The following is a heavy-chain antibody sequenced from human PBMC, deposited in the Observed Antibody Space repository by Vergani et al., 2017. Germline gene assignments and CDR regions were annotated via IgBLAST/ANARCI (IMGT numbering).Heavy chain of an antibody. D-gene: IGHD3-3*01. CDR2: INHSGST. CDR1: GGSISSYY. V-gene: IGHV4-59*12. CDR3: ARDPVTIFGVVILRYYGMDV. Sequence: QVQLQESGPGLVKPSETLSLTCTVSGGSISSYYWSWIRQPPGKGLEWIGEINHSGSTNYNPSLKSRVTISVDTSKNQFSLKLSSVTAADTAVYYCARDPVTIFGVVILRYYGMDVWGQGTTVTVSS. J-gene: IGHJ6*02.